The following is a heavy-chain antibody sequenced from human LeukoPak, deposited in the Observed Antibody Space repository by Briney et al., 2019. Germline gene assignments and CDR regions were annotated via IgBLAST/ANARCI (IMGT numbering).Heavy chain of an antibody. Sequence: GASVKVSCKASGYTFTGYYMHWVRQAPGQGLEWMGWINPDTGGTNYAQKFQDRVTMTRDTSISAAYLQLSNLRSDDTAVYYCATTPKTSGYYSYYYMDVWGKGTTVTVSS. CDR3: ATTPKTSGYYSYYYMDV. J-gene: IGHJ6*03. CDR1: GYTFTGYY. D-gene: IGHD3-3*01. V-gene: IGHV1-2*02. CDR2: INPDTGGT.